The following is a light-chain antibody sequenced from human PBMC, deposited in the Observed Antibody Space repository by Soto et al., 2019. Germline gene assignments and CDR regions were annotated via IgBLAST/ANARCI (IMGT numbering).Light chain of an antibody. Sequence: EIVLTQSPATLSLSPGEGATLSCRASQSISSNFLAWYQQKPGQAPRLLIYGASTRATGIPARFSGSGSGTEFTLTISSLQSEDFAVYSCQQYNNWPITFGQGTRLEIK. CDR2: GAS. J-gene: IGKJ5*01. V-gene: IGKV3-15*01. CDR3: QQYNNWPIT. CDR1: QSISSNF.